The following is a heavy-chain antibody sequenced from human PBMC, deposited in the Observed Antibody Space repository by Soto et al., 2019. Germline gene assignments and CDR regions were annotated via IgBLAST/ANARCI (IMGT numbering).Heavy chain of an antibody. J-gene: IGHJ4*02. CDR2: ILYSGTT. CDR3: ARGGGYCGVLFDY. Sequence: QLQLQESGPGLLRPSETLSLTCNVPGGAISSSSYFWAWVRQPPGKTLEWIGHILYSGTTHYNEYLKRRVTISVDTSKNQFSLRLNSVTPAGTAVYYCARGGGYCGVLFDYWGQGTLVPVSS. CDR1: GGAISSSSYF. D-gene: IGHD4-17*01. V-gene: IGHV4-39*01.